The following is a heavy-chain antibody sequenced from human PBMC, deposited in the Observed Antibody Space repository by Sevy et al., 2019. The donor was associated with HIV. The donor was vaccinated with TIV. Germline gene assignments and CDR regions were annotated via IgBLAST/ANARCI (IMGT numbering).Heavy chain of an antibody. CDR3: ATTKDYYDSSGYPFDD. CDR2: FDPEDGET. Sequence: ASVKVSRKVSGSTLTQLSMHWVRQAPGKGLEWMATFDPEDGETFFAQKFQGRVTMTEDTSTDTAYMELSSLRSEDTAVYYCATTKDYYDSSGYPFDDWGQGTLVTVSS. V-gene: IGHV1-24*01. D-gene: IGHD3-22*01. CDR1: GSTLTQLS. J-gene: IGHJ4*02.